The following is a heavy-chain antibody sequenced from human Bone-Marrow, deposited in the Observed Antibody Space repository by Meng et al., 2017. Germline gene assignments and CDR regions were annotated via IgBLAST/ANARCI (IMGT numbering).Heavy chain of an antibody. D-gene: IGHD6-13*01. CDR1: GFTFSNSW. CDR3: ASDPAAGTGDWFDP. J-gene: IGHJ5*02. Sequence: ESLKISCAASGFTFSNSWMHWVRQSPGKGLVWVSYINSDGSTTTYADSVKGRFTISRDNAKNTVYLQMNSLRAEDTAVYYCASDPAAGTGDWFDPWGQGTLVTVSS. V-gene: IGHV3-74*01. CDR2: INSDGSTT.